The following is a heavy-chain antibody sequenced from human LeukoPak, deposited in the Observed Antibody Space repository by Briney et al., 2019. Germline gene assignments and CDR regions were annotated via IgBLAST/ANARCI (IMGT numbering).Heavy chain of an antibody. CDR3: ARGKDYHDYSY. CDR1: GGSISSYY. V-gene: IGHV4-59*01. CDR2: IYYSGST. J-gene: IGHJ4*02. D-gene: IGHD4-17*01. Sequence: SETLSLTCTVSGGSISSYYWSWIRQPPGKGLEWIGYIYYSGSTNYNPSLKSRVTISVDTSENQFSLKLSSVTAADTAVYYCARGKDYHDYSYWGQGTLVTVSS.